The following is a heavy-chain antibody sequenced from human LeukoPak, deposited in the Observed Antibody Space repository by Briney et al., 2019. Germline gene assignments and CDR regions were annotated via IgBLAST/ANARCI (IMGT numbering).Heavy chain of an antibody. D-gene: IGHD3-10*01. Sequence: PSETLSLTCAVSGASISSSHWWSWVRQPPRKGLEWIGEIYHGGSTNCNPSLKGRVTISVDRSNNQFSLRLTSVTAADTAVYYCARGEERGSGTVHFDYWGQGTLVTVSS. CDR3: ARGEERGSGTVHFDY. CDR1: GASISSSHW. J-gene: IGHJ4*02. CDR2: IYHGGST. V-gene: IGHV4-4*02.